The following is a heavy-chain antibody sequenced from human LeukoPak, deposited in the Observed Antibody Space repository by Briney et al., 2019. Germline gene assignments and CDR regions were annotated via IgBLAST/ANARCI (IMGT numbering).Heavy chain of an antibody. Sequence: TLSLTCTVSGGSISSGGYDWGWIRQAQGKGLEWVGYIFHGGSTSYNPTLKSRVTISVDRSKNQFSLKLSSVTAADTAVYYCARAGMGAAAAPFDYWGQGTLVTVSS. J-gene: IGHJ4*02. CDR2: IFHGGST. CDR1: GGSISSGGYD. V-gene: IGHV4-30-2*01. D-gene: IGHD6-13*01. CDR3: ARAGMGAAAAPFDY.